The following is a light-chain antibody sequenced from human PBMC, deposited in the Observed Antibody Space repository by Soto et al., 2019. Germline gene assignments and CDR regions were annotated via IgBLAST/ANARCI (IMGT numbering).Light chain of an antibody. J-gene: IGLJ1*01. Sequence: QSVLTQPASVSGSPGQSITISCTGTNSDLGYDDYVSWYQQHPGNAPKLIIFEVFHRPSGVSNRFSGSKSGNTASLTVSGLQSEDEGDYYCSSFAATNTLVFGTGTNSPS. CDR2: EVF. CDR3: SSFAATNTLV. CDR1: NSDLGYDDY. V-gene: IGLV2-14*01.